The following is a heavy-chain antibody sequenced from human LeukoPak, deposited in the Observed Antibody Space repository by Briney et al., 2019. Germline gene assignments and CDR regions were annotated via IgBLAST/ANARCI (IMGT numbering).Heavy chain of an antibody. CDR1: GGSVSSDIYY. J-gene: IGHJ6*02. D-gene: IGHD6-13*01. V-gene: IGHV4-61*01. CDR2: VYYSGST. CDR3: ARDRIAAAGNYYYYGMDV. Sequence: SETLSLTCTVSGGSVSSDIYYWSWIRQPSGEGLEWIGYVYYSGSTYYNPSLKSRVTISVDTSKNQFSLKLSSVTAADTAVYYCARDRIAAAGNYYYYGMDVWGQGTAVTVSS.